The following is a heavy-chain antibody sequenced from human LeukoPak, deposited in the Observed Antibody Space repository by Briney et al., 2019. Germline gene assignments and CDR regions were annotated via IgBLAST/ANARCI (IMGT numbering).Heavy chain of an antibody. V-gene: IGHV3-11*04. Sequence: PGGPLRLSCVASGFTFKDYYMSWIRQAPGKGLEWLSCISSSGVNIYYADSLKGRFTISRDNAKNSLYLQITSLRAEDTAVYYCARSQGPEYYFDYWGQGTLVAASS. CDR3: ARSQGPEYYFDY. D-gene: IGHD1-14*01. CDR1: GFTFKDYY. CDR2: ISSSGVNI. J-gene: IGHJ4*02.